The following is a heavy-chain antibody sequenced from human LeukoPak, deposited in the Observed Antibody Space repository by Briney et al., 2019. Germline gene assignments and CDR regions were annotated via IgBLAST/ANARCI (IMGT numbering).Heavy chain of an antibody. Sequence: QTGGSLRLSCAASGFTFSSYAMSWVRQAPGKGLEWVSAISGSGGSTYYADSVKGRFTISRDNSKNTLYLQMNSLRAEDTVVYYCAKDLPDIPDAFDIWGQGTMVTVSS. CDR3: AKDLPDIPDAFDI. V-gene: IGHV3-23*01. D-gene: IGHD2-15*01. CDR1: GFTFSSYA. CDR2: ISGSGGST. J-gene: IGHJ3*02.